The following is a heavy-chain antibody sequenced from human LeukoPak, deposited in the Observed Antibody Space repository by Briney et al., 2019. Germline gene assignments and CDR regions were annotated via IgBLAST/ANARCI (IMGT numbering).Heavy chain of an antibody. CDR3: ARDLTCPTYYYGSGSYCYGMDV. J-gene: IGHJ6*02. CDR1: GFTFSSYS. V-gene: IGHV3-21*01. CDR2: ISSSSSYI. D-gene: IGHD3-10*01. Sequence: GGSLRLSFAASGFTFSSYSMNWVRQAPGKGLEWVSSISSSSSYIYYADSVKGRFTISRDNAKNSLYLQMNSLRAEDTAVYYCARDLTCPTYYYGSGSYCYGMDVWGQGTTVTVSS.